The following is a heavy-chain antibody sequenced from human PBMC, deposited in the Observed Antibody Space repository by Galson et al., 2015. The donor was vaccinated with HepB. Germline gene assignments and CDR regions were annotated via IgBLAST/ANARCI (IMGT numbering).Heavy chain of an antibody. Sequence: SETLSLTCAVYGGSFSGYYWSWIRQPPGKGLEWIGEINHSGSTNYNPSLKSRATISVDTSKNQFSLKLSSVTAADTAVYYCARGGYYDFWSGYWFDPWGQGTLVTVSS. D-gene: IGHD3-3*01. V-gene: IGHV4-34*01. J-gene: IGHJ5*02. CDR3: ARGGYYDFWSGYWFDP. CDR2: INHSGST. CDR1: GGSFSGYY.